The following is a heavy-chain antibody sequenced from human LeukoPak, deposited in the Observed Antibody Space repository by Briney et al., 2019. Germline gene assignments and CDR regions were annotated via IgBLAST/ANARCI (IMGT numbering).Heavy chain of an antibody. Sequence: ASVKVSCKASGGTFSSYAISWVRQAPGQGLEGMGRIIPIFGTANYAQKFQGRVTITTDESTSTAYMELSSLRSEDTAVYYCARAWDILTGYYRYWGQGTLVTVPS. V-gene: IGHV1-69*05. CDR2: IIPIFGTA. CDR3: ARAWDILTGYYRY. D-gene: IGHD3-9*01. J-gene: IGHJ4*02. CDR1: GGTFSSYA.